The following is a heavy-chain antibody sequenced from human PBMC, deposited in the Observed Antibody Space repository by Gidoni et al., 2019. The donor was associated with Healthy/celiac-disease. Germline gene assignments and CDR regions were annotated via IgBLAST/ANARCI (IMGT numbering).Heavy chain of an antibody. J-gene: IGHJ6*04. D-gene: IGHD2-21*01. V-gene: IGHV4-39*01. CDR2: ST. Sequence: STYYNPSLKSRVTISVDTSKNQFSLKLSSVTAADTAVYYCARLAYSAGVWGKGTTVTVSS. CDR3: ARLAYSAGV.